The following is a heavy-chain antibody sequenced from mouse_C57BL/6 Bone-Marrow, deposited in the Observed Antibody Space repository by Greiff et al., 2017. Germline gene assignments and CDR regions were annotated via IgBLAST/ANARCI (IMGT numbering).Heavy chain of an antibody. CDR3: ARAWGRSLRSLYAMDY. D-gene: IGHD1-1*01. CDR1: GYTFTSYW. V-gene: IGHV1-61*01. J-gene: IGHJ4*01. Sequence: QVQLQQPGAELVRPGSSVKLSCKASGYTFTSYWMDWVKQRPGQGLEWIGNIYPSDSETHYNQKFKDKATLTVDKYSSTAYMQLSSLTSEDSAVYYCARAWGRSLRSLYAMDYWGQGTSVTVSS. CDR2: IYPSDSET.